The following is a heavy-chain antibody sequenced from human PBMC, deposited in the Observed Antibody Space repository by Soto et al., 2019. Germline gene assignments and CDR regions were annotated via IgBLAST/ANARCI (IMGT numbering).Heavy chain of an antibody. V-gene: IGHV1-18*01. Sequence: QLQLVQSGAEVKKPGASVKVSCKASGYTFTSYGISWVRQAPGQGLEWMGWISAYNGNTIYAQKVQGRVSMTTDTSTSTAYMELRSLRSDDTAVYHCARVNYDNGHAFDVWGQGTMVTVSS. J-gene: IGHJ3*01. CDR1: GYTFTSYG. CDR2: ISAYNGNT. D-gene: IGHD3-22*01. CDR3: ARVNYDNGHAFDV.